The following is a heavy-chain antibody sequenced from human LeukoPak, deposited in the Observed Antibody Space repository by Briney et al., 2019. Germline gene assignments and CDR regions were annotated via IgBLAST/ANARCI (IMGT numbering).Heavy chain of an antibody. J-gene: IGHJ5*01. CDR2: MNPNSGNT. Sequence: ASVKVSCKASGYTFTSYDINWVRQATGQGLEWMGWMNPNSGNTGYAQKFQGRVTMTRNTSISTAYMELSSLSAEDTAVYYCARDTSSGWYGEGLVKWFDSWGQGTLVTISS. CDR1: GYTFTSYD. D-gene: IGHD6-13*01. V-gene: IGHV1-8*01. CDR3: ARDTSSGWYGEGLVKWFDS.